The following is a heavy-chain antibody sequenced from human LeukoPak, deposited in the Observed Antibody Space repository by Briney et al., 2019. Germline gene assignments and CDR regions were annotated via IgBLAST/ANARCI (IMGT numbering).Heavy chain of an antibody. V-gene: IGHV4-39*07. CDR1: GGSISSSSYY. CDR2: IYYSGST. J-gene: IGHJ3*02. CDR3: ARVKGAKKLVDAFDI. Sequence: SETLSLTCTVSGGSISSSSYYWGWIRQPPGKGLEWIGSIYYSGSTYYNPSLKSRVTISVDTSKNQFSLKLSSVTAADTAVYYCARVKGAKKLVDAFDIWGQGTMVTVSS. D-gene: IGHD1-26*01.